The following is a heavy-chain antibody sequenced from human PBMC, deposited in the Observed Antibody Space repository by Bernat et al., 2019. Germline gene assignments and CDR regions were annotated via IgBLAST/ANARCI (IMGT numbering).Heavy chain of an antibody. CDR1: VGSISSSSYY. V-gene: IGHV4-39*01. D-gene: IGHD6-6*01. Sequence: QLQLQESCPGLVKPSETLSLTCTVSVGSISSSSYYWGWILQPPGKGLDWIGNIYYSGSTYYNPSLKRRVTISVDTSKNQFSLKPSSVTAADTAVYYCARLAPIAASPPPYYYGMDVWGQGTTVTVSS. J-gene: IGHJ6*02. CDR3: ARLAPIAASPPPYYYGMDV. CDR2: IYYSGST.